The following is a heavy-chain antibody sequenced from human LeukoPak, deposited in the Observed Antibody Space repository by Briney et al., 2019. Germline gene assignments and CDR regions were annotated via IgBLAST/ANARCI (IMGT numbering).Heavy chain of an antibody. D-gene: IGHD2-8*01. V-gene: IGHV3-48*03. J-gene: IGHJ3*02. CDR1: RFTFSSYE. Sequence: GGSLRLSCAASRFTFSSYEMNWVRQAPGKGLEWVSYISGSGIKHYADSVKGRFTISRDNAKNSLYLQMNSLRVEDMAVYYCAREDTGVAFDIWGQGTTVTV. CDR2: ISGSGIK. CDR3: AREDTGVAFDI.